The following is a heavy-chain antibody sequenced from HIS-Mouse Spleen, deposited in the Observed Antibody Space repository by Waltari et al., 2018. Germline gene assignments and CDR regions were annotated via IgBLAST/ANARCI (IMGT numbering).Heavy chain of an antibody. D-gene: IGHD4-17*01. CDR3: ARDYGDNWFDP. CDR1: GGPISSSSYY. Sequence: QLQLQESGPGLVTPSETLSPTCTVPGGPISSSSYYWGWIRQPPGKGLEWIGSIYYSGSTYYNPSLKSRVTISVDTSKNQFSLKLSSVTAADKAVYYCARDYGDNWFDPWGQGTLVTVSS. CDR2: IYYSGST. V-gene: IGHV4-39*07. J-gene: IGHJ5*02.